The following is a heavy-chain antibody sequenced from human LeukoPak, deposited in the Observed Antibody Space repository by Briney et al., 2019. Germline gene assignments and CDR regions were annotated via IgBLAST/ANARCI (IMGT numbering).Heavy chain of an antibody. J-gene: IGHJ4*02. Sequence: RASETLSLTCTVSGGSISSYYWSWIRQPPGKGLEWIGYIYYSGSTNYNPSLESRVTISVDTSKNQFSLKLSSVTAADTAVYYCARVEGSGSYFHFDYWGLGTLVTVSS. CDR1: GGSISSYY. D-gene: IGHD3-10*01. CDR2: IYYSGST. V-gene: IGHV4-59*01. CDR3: ARVEGSGSYFHFDY.